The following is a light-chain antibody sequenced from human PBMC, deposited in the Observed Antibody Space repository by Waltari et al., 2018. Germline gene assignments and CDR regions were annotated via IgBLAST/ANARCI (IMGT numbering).Light chain of an antibody. CDR3: QQYSDWPLT. J-gene: IGKJ4*01. Sequence: EIVMTQSPATLSVSPGERVTLSCRASQSVNNKLAWYQQQPGQAPRLLIYDASTRATGIPTSFSVSGSGTEFTITISSLQSEDFAVYYCQQYSDWPLTFGGGTKVEIK. CDR1: QSVNNK. V-gene: IGKV3-15*01. CDR2: DAS.